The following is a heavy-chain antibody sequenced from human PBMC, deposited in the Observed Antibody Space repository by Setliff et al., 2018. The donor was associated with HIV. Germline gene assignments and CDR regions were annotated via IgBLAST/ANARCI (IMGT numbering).Heavy chain of an antibody. CDR1: GGSFSSYH. CDR3: ARGQYCGGGSCYSPSYNWFDP. Sequence: PSETLSLTCTVSGGSFSSYHWSWIRHRAGKGLEWIGHIYASGSTKYNPSLESRVTMSVDTSRTQFSLKLRSVTAADTAVYYCARGQYCGGGSCYSPSYNWFDPWGQGTLVTVSS. D-gene: IGHD2-15*01. J-gene: IGHJ5*02. V-gene: IGHV4-4*07. CDR2: IYASGST.